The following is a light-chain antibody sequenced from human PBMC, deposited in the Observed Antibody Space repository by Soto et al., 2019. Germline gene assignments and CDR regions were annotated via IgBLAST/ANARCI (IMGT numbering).Light chain of an antibody. CDR3: PQYGSSQWT. CDR1: QSVTNSY. V-gene: IGKV3-20*01. CDR2: GAT. Sequence: EIVLTQSPGTLYLSPGERATLSCRASQSVTNSYIAWYQQKPGQAPRLLIYGATSRATGIPDRFTGSGSGTEFTLTITRLEAEVLAVYSCPQYGSSQWTFGQGTKVEIK. J-gene: IGKJ1*01.